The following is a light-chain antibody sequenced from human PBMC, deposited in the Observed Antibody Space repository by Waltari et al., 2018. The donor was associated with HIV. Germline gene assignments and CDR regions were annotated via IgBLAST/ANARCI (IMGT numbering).Light chain of an antibody. Sequence: QSVLTQPPPAYGTPGQRVPLSRSGRSSNNDVNSVNWYPQLPGTAPKLLIYTNNQRPSRVPDRFSGSKFGTSASLAISGLQSEDEADYYCVVWDDSLNGPVFGGGTKLTVL. J-gene: IGLJ2*01. CDR1: SSNNDVNS. CDR3: VVWDDSLNGPV. CDR2: TNN. V-gene: IGLV1-44*01.